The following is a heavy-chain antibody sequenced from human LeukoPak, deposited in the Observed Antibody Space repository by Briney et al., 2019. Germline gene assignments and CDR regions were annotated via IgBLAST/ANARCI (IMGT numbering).Heavy chain of an antibody. CDR2: ISWDSGSI. J-gene: IGHJ4*02. D-gene: IGHD3-10*01. Sequence: GGSLRLSCAASGFTFDDYAMHWVRYAPGKGLEWVSGISWDSGSIYYADSVKGRFTISRDNAKNSLYLQMNSLRAEDTALYYCAKDQYYYGSGSYPFDYWGQGTLVTVSS. V-gene: IGHV3-9*01. CDR3: AKDQYYYGSGSYPFDY. CDR1: GFTFDDYA.